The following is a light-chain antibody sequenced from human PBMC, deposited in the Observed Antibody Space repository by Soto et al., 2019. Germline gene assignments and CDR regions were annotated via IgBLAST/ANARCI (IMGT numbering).Light chain of an antibody. CDR2: VNSDGSH. CDR3: QTWGTYVV. J-gene: IGLJ2*01. Sequence: QLVLTQSSSASASLGASVKITCTLSSGHSTYAIAWHQQQPEKGPRYLMKVNSDGSHNKGDGIPDRFSGSSSGAERYLTISSLQSEDEADYYCQTWGTYVVFGGGTKLTVL. V-gene: IGLV4-69*01. CDR1: SGHSTYA.